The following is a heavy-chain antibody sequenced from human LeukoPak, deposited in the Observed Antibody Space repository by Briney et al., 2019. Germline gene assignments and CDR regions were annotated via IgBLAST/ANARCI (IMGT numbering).Heavy chain of an antibody. CDR3: AKLDSSSSVAFDI. D-gene: IGHD6-13*01. J-gene: IGHJ3*02. V-gene: IGHV3-30*02. Sequence: GGSLRLSCAASGFTFSSYGMHWVRQAPGKGLEWVAFIRYDGSNKYYADSVKGRFTISRDNSKNTLYLQMNSLRAEDTAVYYCAKLDSSSSVAFDIWGQGTMVTVSS. CDR2: IRYDGSNK. CDR1: GFTFSSYG.